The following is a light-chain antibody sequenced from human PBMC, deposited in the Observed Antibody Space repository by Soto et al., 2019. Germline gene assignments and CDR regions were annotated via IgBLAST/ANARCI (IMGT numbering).Light chain of an antibody. CDR1: QSVSSN. J-gene: IGKJ1*01. Sequence: EIVMTQSPATLYASLGERATLSCRASQSVSSNLAWYQQKPGQAPRLLIYGASTWATGIPARFSGSGSGTEFTLTISSLQSEDFAVYYCQQYNNWARTFGQGTKVEIK. V-gene: IGKV3-15*01. CDR3: QQYNNWART. CDR2: GAS.